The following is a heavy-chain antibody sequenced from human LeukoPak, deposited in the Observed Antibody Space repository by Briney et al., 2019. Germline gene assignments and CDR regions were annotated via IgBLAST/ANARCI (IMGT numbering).Heavy chain of an antibody. CDR3: ARDLTYYDFWSGYYTYYGMDV. V-gene: IGHV3-33*01. CDR2: IWYDGSNK. D-gene: IGHD3-3*01. Sequence: PGGSLRLSCAASGFTFSSYGMHWVRQAPGKGLEWVAVIWYDGSNKYYAGSVKGRFTISRDNSKNTLYLQMNSLRAEDTAVYYCARDLTYYDFWSGYYTYYGMDVWGQGTTVTVSS. J-gene: IGHJ6*02. CDR1: GFTFSSYG.